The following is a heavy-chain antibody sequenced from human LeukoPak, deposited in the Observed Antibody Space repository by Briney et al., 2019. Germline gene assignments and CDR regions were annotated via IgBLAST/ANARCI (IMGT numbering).Heavy chain of an antibody. CDR1: GFTFRTYW. V-gene: IGHV3-74*01. J-gene: IGHJ4*02. Sequence: GGSLRLSCEASGFTFRTYWMHWVRQAPGKGLVWVSGINRDGSTTDYADSVRGRFTISRDNAKNTLYLQLNSLRDEDTAVYYCIRGNGGWAYWGQGTLVTVSS. D-gene: IGHD6-19*01. CDR3: IRGNGGWAY. CDR2: INRDGSTT.